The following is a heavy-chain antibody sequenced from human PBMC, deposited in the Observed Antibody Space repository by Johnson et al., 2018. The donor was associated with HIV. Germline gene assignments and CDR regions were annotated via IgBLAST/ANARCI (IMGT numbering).Heavy chain of an antibody. V-gene: IGHV3-23*04. Sequence: MLLVESGGGLVQPGGSLRLSCAASGFTFSSYAMSWVRQAPGKGLEWVSAISGSGGSTYYADSVKGRFTISRDNSKNTLYLQMNSLRAEDTAVYYCANGPIYGGAFDIWGQGTMVTVSS. CDR2: ISGSGGST. D-gene: IGHD3-10*02. CDR1: GFTFSSYA. J-gene: IGHJ3*02. CDR3: ANGPIYGGAFDI.